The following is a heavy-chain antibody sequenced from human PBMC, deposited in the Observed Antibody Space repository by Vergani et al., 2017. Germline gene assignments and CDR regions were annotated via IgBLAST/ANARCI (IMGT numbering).Heavy chain of an antibody. Sequence: EVQLVESGGGLVQPGGSLRLSCAASGFPFSSYSMNWVRQAPGKGLEWVSYISSSSSTIYYADSVKGRFTISRDNAKNSLYLQMNSLRAEDTAVYYCARDHGADYYYYGMDVGGQGTTVTVSS. CDR2: ISSSSSTI. D-gene: IGHD1-26*01. J-gene: IGHJ6*02. CDR1: GFPFSSYS. CDR3: ARDHGADYYYYGMDV. V-gene: IGHV3-48*01.